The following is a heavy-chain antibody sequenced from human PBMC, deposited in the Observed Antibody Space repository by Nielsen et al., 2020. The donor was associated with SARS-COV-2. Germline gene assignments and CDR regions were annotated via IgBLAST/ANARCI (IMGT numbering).Heavy chain of an antibody. CDR3: ARDPLFSTYYYYGMDV. D-gene: IGHD2/OR15-2a*01. V-gene: IGHV1-8*01. CDR2: MNPNSGNT. Sequence: ASVKVSCKASGYTFTSYDINWVRQATGQGLEWMGWMNPNSGNTGYAQKFQGRVTMTRNTSISTAYMELSSLRSEDTAVYYCARDPLFSTYYYYGMDVWGQGTTVTVSS. CDR1: GYTFTSYD. J-gene: IGHJ6*02.